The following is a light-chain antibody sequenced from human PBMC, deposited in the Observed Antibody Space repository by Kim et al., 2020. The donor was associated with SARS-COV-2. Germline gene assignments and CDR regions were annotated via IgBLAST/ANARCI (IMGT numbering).Light chain of an antibody. CDR1: SSDVGGYNY. J-gene: IGLJ1*01. CDR2: DVS. CDR3: SSYTSSSAYV. V-gene: IGLV2-14*01. Sequence: QSVLTQPASVSGSPGQSITISCTGTSSDVGGYNYVSWYQQHPGKAPKLMIYDVSKRPSGVSNRFSGSKSGNTASLTISGLQAEDEADYYCSSYTSSSAYVFGTGTKVTDL.